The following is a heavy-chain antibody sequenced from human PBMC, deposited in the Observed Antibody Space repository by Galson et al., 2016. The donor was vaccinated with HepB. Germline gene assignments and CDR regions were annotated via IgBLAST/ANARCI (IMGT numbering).Heavy chain of an antibody. J-gene: IGHJ4*02. D-gene: IGHD3-16*02. CDR2: IYHSGST. Sequence: SETLSLTCTVSGGSISSTNWWSCVRQPPGKGLEWIGEIYHSGSTNYSPSLKSRVTISVDKSKNQFSLKLSPWTAADTAVYYCARAHYDNVWGSYRHPRYFDYRGQGTLVTVSS. CDR3: ARAHYDNVWGSYRHPRYFDY. V-gene: IGHV4-4*02. CDR1: GGSISSTNW.